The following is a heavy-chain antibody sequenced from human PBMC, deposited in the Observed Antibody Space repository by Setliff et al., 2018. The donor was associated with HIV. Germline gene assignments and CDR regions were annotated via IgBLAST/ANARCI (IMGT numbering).Heavy chain of an antibody. D-gene: IGHD3-3*02. Sequence: PGESLKISCEVSGYVFSDYWIAWVRQTPGKGLEWMGLVYPADSNTIYSPSFQHQVTISADKSFSTAFLQWSDVKASGSGIYFCARLGGSFGIPHFDFWGQGTPVTVSS. V-gene: IGHV5-51*01. CDR1: GYVFSDYW. J-gene: IGHJ4*02. CDR3: ARLGGSFGIPHFDF. CDR2: VYPADSNT.